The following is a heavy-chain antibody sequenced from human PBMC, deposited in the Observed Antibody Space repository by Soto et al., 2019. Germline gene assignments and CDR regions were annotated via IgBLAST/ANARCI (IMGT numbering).Heavy chain of an antibody. J-gene: IGHJ3*02. Sequence: QVQLQESGPGLVKPSQTLSLTCTVSGGSISTGGYYWSWIRQHPGRGLEWIGYIYHSGMTFSNPSLQSRVAISIDTSNNKFSMKLSSLTAADTAVYYCATVRWELHDAFDIWCQGTMLSVTS. D-gene: IGHD1-26*01. CDR2: IYHSGMT. CDR1: GGSISTGGYY. V-gene: IGHV4-31*03. CDR3: ATVRWELHDAFDI.